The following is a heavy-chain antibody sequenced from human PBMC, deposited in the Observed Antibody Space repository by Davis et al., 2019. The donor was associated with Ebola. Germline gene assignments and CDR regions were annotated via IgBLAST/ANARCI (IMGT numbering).Heavy chain of an antibody. J-gene: IGHJ4*02. CDR2: INHSGST. Sequence: MPSETLSLTCAVTGGSFSGYYWSWIRQPPGKGLGWIGEINHSGSTNYNPSLWGRVSITVDTSKSQFSLTLTSVIAADTAVYYCARAAPHCSPGCYFDSWGQGSPVTVSS. CDR1: GGSFSGYY. CDR3: ARAAPHCSPGCYFDS. D-gene: IGHD2-21*02. V-gene: IGHV4-34*01.